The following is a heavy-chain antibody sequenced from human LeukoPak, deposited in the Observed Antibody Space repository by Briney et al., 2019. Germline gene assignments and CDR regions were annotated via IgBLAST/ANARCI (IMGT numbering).Heavy chain of an antibody. D-gene: IGHD6-13*01. CDR2: ISGSGGST. J-gene: IGHJ4*02. Sequence: GGSLRLSCAASGFTFSSYAMSWVRQAPGKGLEWVSAISGSGGSTYYADSVKGRFTISRDNSKNTLYLQMNSLRAEDTAVYYCAEPQQLVPAYYFDYWGQGTLVTVSS. V-gene: IGHV3-23*01. CDR3: AEPQQLVPAYYFDY. CDR1: GFTFSSYA.